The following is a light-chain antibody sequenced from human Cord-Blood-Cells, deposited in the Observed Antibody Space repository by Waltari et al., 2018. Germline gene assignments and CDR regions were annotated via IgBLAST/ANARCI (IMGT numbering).Light chain of an antibody. V-gene: IGLV2-14*01. CDR1: SRDVGGYNY. Sequence: QSALTQPASVSGSPGQSITIPCTGTSRDVGGYNYLSWYQQHPGKAPKLMIYDVSNRPSGVSNRFSGSKSGNTASLTISGLQAEDEADYYCSSYTSSSTLGVFGGGTKLTVL. CDR2: DVS. J-gene: IGLJ2*01. CDR3: SSYTSSSTLGV.